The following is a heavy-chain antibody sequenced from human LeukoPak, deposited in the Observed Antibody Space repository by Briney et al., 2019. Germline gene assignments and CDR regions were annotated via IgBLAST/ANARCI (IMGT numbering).Heavy chain of an antibody. J-gene: IGHJ5*02. CDR3: ARAGGYCSSTSCLNWFDP. V-gene: IGHV4-59*01. Sequence: SETLSLTCTVSGGSINSYYWTWIRQPPGKGLEWIGYIYYSGSTYYNPSLKSRVTISVDTSKNQFSLKLSSVTAADTAVYYCARAGGYCSSTSCLNWFDPWGQGTLVTVSS. D-gene: IGHD2-2*03. CDR1: GGSINSYY. CDR2: IYYSGST.